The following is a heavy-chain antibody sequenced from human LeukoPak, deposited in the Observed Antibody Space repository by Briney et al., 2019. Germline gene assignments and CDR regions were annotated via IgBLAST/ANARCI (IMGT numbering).Heavy chain of an antibody. Sequence: PSETLSLTCTVSGGSISTYYWSWIRQSPGKGLEWIGYIYYSGYTNYNPSLKSRVTISVDTSKNQFSLKLSPVTAADTAVYYCARGSGWYSRDHRHFDYWGQGTLVTVSS. CDR2: IYYSGYT. CDR1: GGSISTYY. J-gene: IGHJ4*02. CDR3: ARGSGWYSRDHRHFDY. D-gene: IGHD6-19*01. V-gene: IGHV4-59*01.